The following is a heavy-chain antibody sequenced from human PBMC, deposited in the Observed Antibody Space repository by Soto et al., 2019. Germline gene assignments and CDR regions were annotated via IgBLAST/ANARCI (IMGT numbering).Heavy chain of an antibody. D-gene: IGHD2-2*01. Sequence: EVLLVESGGGLVQPGGSLRLSCAVSGVTVSSNHMSWVRQAPGKGLEWVSAFYIGGSTSYADSVKGRFTISRDNSKNTLSLQMNSLRPEDTAVYYCATTRPPHQFFDQWGQGILVTVSS. V-gene: IGHV3-53*04. CDR2: FYIGGST. CDR1: GVTVSSNH. J-gene: IGHJ4*02. CDR3: ATTRPPHQFFDQ.